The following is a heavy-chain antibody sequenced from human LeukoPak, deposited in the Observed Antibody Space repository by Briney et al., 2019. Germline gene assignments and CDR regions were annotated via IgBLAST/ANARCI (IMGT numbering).Heavy chain of an antibody. V-gene: IGHV1-18*01. J-gene: IGHJ4*02. CDR3: ARDPGCGGDCYFPTSDY. CDR1: GYTFTSYG. D-gene: IGHD2-21*02. Sequence: ASVKVSCKASGYTFTSYGISWVRQAPGQGLEWMGWVSAYADDTNYVQKFRGRVTMTTDTSTSTAYMELRSLRSDDTAVYYCARDPGCGGDCYFPTSDYWGQGTLVTVSS. CDR2: VSAYADDT.